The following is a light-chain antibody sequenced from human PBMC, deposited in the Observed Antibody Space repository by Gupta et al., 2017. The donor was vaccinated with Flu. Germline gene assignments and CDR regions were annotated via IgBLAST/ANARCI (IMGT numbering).Light chain of an antibody. Sequence: PGTLSWSPGERATLSCRASQSVGSYLAWYQQKAGQAPRLVIYDSSNRANGKPSRFSGSGSGTEFTLTISRLEPEDFAVYYCQQRSNWPRTFGQGTKLEI. CDR3: QQRSNWPRT. CDR2: DSS. V-gene: IGKV3-11*01. CDR1: QSVGSY. J-gene: IGKJ2*01.